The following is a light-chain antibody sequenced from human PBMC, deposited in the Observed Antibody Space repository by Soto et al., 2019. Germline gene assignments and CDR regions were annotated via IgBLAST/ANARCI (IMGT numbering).Light chain of an antibody. V-gene: IGLV2-14*03. CDR3: SSYTTSNTPQIV. J-gene: IGLJ1*01. Sequence: QSALTQPASVSGSPGQSITISCTGTSSDVGGYNYVSWYQHHPGKAPKLSIYDVTNRPSGVYNPFSGSKSGNTASLTISGLQPEDEADYYCSSYTTSNTPQIVFGTGTKLTVL. CDR1: SSDVGGYNY. CDR2: DVT.